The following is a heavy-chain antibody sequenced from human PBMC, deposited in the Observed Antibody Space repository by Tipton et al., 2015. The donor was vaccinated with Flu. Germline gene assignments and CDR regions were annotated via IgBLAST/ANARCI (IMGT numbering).Heavy chain of an antibody. V-gene: IGHV3-9*01. CDR3: ATLRGSTYDSYIMDF. Sequence: SLRLSCVTSGFIFDDYAMHWVRQAPGKGLEWVSGVSGNSGVIGYAESVEGRFTISRDDAKNSLYLQMNSLRAEDTAVYYCATLRGSTYDSYIMDFWGQGTTVIVS. CDR2: VSGNSGVI. CDR1: GFIFDDYA. D-gene: IGHD2/OR15-2a*01. J-gene: IGHJ6*02.